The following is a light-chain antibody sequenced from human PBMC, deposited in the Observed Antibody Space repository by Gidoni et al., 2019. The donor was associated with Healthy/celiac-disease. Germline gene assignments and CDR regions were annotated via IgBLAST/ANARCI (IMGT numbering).Light chain of an antibody. Sequence: SSELTQDPAVSVVLGQTVRITCQGDSLRSYYASWYQQQPGQAPVLVIYGKNNRPSGIPDRFSGSSSGNTASLTITGAQAEDEADYYCNSRDSSGNHVVFGGGTKLTVL. CDR2: GKN. V-gene: IGLV3-19*01. CDR3: NSRDSSGNHVV. CDR1: SLRSYY. J-gene: IGLJ2*01.